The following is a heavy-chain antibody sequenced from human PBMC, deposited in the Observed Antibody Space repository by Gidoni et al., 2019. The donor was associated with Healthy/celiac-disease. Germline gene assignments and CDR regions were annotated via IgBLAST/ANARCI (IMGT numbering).Heavy chain of an antibody. D-gene: IGHD6-19*01. V-gene: IGHV4-31*03. Sequence: QVQLQESGPGLVKPSQTLSLTCTVSGGSISSGGYYWSWIRQHPGKGLEWIGYIYYSGSTYYNPSLKSRVTISVDTSKNQFSLKLSSVTAADTAVYYCARESAGGHSSGWYPGAFDIWGQGTMVTVSS. CDR1: GGSISSGGYY. J-gene: IGHJ3*02. CDR3: ARESAGGHSSGWYPGAFDI. CDR2: IYYSGST.